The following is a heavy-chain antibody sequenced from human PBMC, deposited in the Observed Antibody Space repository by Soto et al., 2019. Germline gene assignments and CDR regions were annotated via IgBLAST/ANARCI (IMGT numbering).Heavy chain of an antibody. V-gene: IGHV1-18*01. D-gene: IGHD2-2*01. CDR1: GYTFTSYG. CDR2: ISAYNGNT. Sequence: ASVKVSCKASGYTFTSYGISWVRQAPGQGLGWMGWISAYNGNTNYAQKLQGRVTMTTDTSTSTAYMELRSLRSDDTAVYYCGSKIEPAAPFAYGGQGTLVPVSP. J-gene: IGHJ4*02. CDR3: GSKIEPAAPFAY.